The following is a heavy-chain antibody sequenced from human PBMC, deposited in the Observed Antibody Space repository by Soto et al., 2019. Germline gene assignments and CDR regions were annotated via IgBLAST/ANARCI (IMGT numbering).Heavy chain of an antibody. J-gene: IGHJ4*02. V-gene: IGHV3-30*18. Sequence: PGGSLRLSCAASGFTFSNYGIHWVRQAPGKGLEWVAVISYDGIYKYYADSVKGRFTISRDNSKNTLYLQMNSLRAEDTAIYYCAKEYYYDSSGHYYGVADYWAWEPWSPSPQ. D-gene: IGHD3-22*01. CDR2: ISYDGIYK. CDR3: AKEYYYDSSGHYYGVADY. CDR1: GFTFSNYG.